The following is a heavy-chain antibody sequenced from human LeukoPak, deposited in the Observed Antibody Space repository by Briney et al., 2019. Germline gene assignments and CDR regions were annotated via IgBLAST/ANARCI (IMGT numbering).Heavy chain of an antibody. J-gene: IGHJ5*02. D-gene: IGHD2-15*01. Sequence: GGSLRLSCAASGFTLSSNYMSWVRQAPGKGLEWVSVIYSGGSTYYADSVKGRFTISRDNSKNTLYLQMNSLRGEDTAVYYCARDRDSSGGSCYEPAGWFDPWGQGTLVTVSS. CDR2: IYSGGST. CDR3: ARDRDSSGGSCYEPAGWFDP. V-gene: IGHV3-66*01. CDR1: GFTLSSNY.